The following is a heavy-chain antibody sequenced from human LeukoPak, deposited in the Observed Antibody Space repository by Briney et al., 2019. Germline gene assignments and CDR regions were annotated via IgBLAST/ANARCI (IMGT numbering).Heavy chain of an antibody. D-gene: IGHD5-24*01. CDR1: GGTFSDYA. J-gene: IGHJ4*02. V-gene: IGHV1-69*13. CDR2: FIPILGTA. Sequence: ASVKVSCKASGGTFSDYALNWVRQAPGQGLEWMGVFIPILGTANSTQKFQGRVTITADESTSTAYMELSSLRSEDTAVYYCARDLGSRDGYNPPNLFDNWGQGTLVTVSS. CDR3: ARDLGSRDGYNPPNLFDN.